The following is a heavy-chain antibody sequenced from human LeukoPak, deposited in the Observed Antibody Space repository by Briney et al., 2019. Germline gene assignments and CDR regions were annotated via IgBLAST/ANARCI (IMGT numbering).Heavy chain of an antibody. CDR1: GFTFSNAW. CDR3: TTGHDRWLRPGSPYFDY. V-gene: IGHV3-15*01. J-gene: IGHJ4*02. D-gene: IGHD5-12*01. Sequence: PGGSLRLSCAASGFTFSNAWMSWVRQAPGKGLEWVGRIKSKTDGGTTDYAAPVKGRFTISRDDSKNTLYLQMNSLKTEDTAVYYCTTGHDRWLRPGSPYFDYWGQGTLVTVSS. CDR2: IKSKTDGGTT.